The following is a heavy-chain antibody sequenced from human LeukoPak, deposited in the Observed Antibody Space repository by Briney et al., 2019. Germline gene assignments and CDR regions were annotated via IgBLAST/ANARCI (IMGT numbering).Heavy chain of an antibody. CDR1: GGSIRSYY. D-gene: IGHD3-3*01. Sequence: SETLSLTCTVSGGSIRSYYWSWIRQPAGKGLEWIGRIYTSGSTNYKPSLKSRVTMSVDTSKYQFSLKLSSVTAADTAVYYCARDEPYYDFWSGYSPDGFDIWGQGTMVTVSS. CDR2: IYTSGST. J-gene: IGHJ3*02. CDR3: ARDEPYYDFWSGYSPDGFDI. V-gene: IGHV4-4*07.